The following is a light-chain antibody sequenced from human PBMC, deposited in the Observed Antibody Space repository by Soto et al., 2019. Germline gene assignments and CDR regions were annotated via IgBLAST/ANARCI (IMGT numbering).Light chain of an antibody. J-gene: IGKJ1*01. Sequence: EIVLTQSPGTLSLSPGERATLSCRASQSVGDNSAWYQQKPGQAPRLLVYGASTRAAGIPARFIGSGSGTEFTLTITSLQSEDFAVYYCQQYNKWPQTFGQGTKV. CDR1: QSVGDN. CDR2: GAS. CDR3: QQYNKWPQT. V-gene: IGKV3-15*01.